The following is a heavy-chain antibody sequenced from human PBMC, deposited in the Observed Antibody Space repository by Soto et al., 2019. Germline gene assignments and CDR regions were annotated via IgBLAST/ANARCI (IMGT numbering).Heavy chain of an antibody. D-gene: IGHD7-27*01. Sequence: GGALGLCCAASGFTVSGNYVGWVRQAPGKGLYWVSAIYSGGSTLYADSVRGRFTISRDNSKNTLYLQMNSLRAEDTAIYYRARASSRWGSAAAYWGQGTLVTVSS. CDR2: IYSGGST. CDR3: ARASSRWGSAAAY. J-gene: IGHJ4*02. V-gene: IGHV3-53*01. CDR1: GFTVSGNY.